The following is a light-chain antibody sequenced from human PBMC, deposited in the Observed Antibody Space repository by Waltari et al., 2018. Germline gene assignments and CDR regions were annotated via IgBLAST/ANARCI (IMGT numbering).Light chain of an antibody. CDR1: ASDVGTYKS. J-gene: IGLJ3*02. CDR2: GG. V-gene: IGLV2-23*01. Sequence: QSALTQPASVSGSPGQSVTISCTETASDVGTYKSVSLYQQPPGKAPKLILSGGSSRFSGSKSGNTASLTISGLQAEDEAHYYCCSYAGSGPWVFGGGTKLTVL. CDR3: CSYAGSGPWV.